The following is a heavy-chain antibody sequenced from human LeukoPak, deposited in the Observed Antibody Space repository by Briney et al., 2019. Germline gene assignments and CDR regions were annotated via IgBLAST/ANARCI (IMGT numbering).Heavy chain of an antibody. CDR3: ARDGPWGSTSFWFDP. CDR1: GGSISSYY. Sequence: PSETLPLTCTVSGGSISSYYWSWIRQPPGKGLEWIGYIYYSGSTNYNPSLKSRVTISVDTSKNQFSLKLSSVTAADTAVYYCARDGPWGSTSFWFDPWGQGTLVTVSS. D-gene: IGHD2-2*01. V-gene: IGHV4-59*01. J-gene: IGHJ5*02. CDR2: IYYSGST.